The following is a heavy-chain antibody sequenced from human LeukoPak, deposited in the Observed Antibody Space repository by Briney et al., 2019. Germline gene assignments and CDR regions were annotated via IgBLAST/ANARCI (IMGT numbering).Heavy chain of an antibody. Sequence: SVKVSCKASGGTFSSYAISWVRQAPGQGLEWMGRIIPILGIANYAQKFQGRVTITADKSTSTAYMELSSLRSEDTAVYYCARGLQQQGPSDGVEGNWGQGTLVTVSS. J-gene: IGHJ4*02. CDR3: ARGLQQQGPSDGVEGN. CDR1: GGTFSSYA. V-gene: IGHV1-69*04. D-gene: IGHD6-13*01. CDR2: IIPILGIA.